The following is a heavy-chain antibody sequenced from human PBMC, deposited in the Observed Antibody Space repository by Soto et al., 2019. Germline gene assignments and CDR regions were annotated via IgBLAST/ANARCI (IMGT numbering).Heavy chain of an antibody. V-gene: IGHV5-10-1*01. CDR3: ARHQSGSGNSNFDF. CDR2: IDPSDSFA. Sequence: GDPLKISFNGSGYIFTRYCIGSVRQKPVGGLEWMGRIDPSDSFATYSPSFQGHVNISADKSTRTVYLERRSLQASETATYYCARHQSGSGNSNFDFWGQGTPVTVSS. D-gene: IGHD3-10*01. J-gene: IGHJ4*02. CDR1: GYIFTRYC.